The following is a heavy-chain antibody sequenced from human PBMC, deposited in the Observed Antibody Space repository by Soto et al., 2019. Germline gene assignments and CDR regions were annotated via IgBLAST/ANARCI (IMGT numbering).Heavy chain of an antibody. CDR1: GFTFSSYD. CDR2: IGTAGDT. D-gene: IGHD6-13*01. V-gene: IGHV3-13*01. J-gene: IGHJ2*01. CDR3: ARGPPIVYSSSNGYFDL. Sequence: EVQLVESGGGLVQPGGSLRLSCAASGFTFSSYDMHWVRQATGKGLEWVSAIGTAGDTYYQGSVKGRCTISRENAKNYLYLQMNSLRAEDTAVYYCARGPPIVYSSSNGYFDLWGRGTLVTVSS.